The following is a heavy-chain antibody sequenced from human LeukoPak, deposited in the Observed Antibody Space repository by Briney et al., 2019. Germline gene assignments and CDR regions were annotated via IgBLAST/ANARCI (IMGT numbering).Heavy chain of an antibody. J-gene: IGHJ3*02. CDR3: ARHGTTMIVVVISDAFDI. D-gene: IGHD3-22*01. V-gene: IGHV4-39*01. CDR2: IYYSGST. CDR1: GGSISSSSYY. Sequence: SETLSLTCTVSGGSISSSSYYWGWIRQPPGRGLEWIGSIYYSGSTYYNPSLKSRVTISVDTSKNQFSLKLSSVTAADTAVYYCARHGTTMIVVVISDAFDIWGQGTMVTVSS.